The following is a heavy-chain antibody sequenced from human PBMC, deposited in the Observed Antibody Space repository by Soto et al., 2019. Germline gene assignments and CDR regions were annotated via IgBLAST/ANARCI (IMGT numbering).Heavy chain of an antibody. CDR2: IYHSGST. CDR3: ARGAYYYGSGSPLYYYYGMDV. Sequence: SESLSLTCAVSGGSISSTNWWSWVRQPPGKGLEWIGEIYHSGSTNYNPSLKSRVTISVDKSKNQFPLKLSSVTAADTAMYYCARGAYYYGSGSPLYYYYGMDVWGQGTTVTVSS. CDR1: GGSISSTNW. J-gene: IGHJ6*02. D-gene: IGHD3-10*01. V-gene: IGHV4-4*02.